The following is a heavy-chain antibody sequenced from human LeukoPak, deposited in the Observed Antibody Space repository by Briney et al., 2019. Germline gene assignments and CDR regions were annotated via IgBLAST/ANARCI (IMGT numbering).Heavy chain of an antibody. J-gene: IGHJ5*02. CDR2: IYPDDSDT. V-gene: IGHV5-51*01. CDR1: GYSFTSYW. Sequence: GESLKISCKGSGYSFTSYWIGWVRQMPGKGLEWMGIIYPDDSDTRYSPSFQGQVTISADKSISTAYLQWSSLKASDTAMYYCARAPEGYCSSTSCYDNWFDPWGQGTLVTVSS. CDR3: ARAPEGYCSSTSCYDNWFDP. D-gene: IGHD2-2*01.